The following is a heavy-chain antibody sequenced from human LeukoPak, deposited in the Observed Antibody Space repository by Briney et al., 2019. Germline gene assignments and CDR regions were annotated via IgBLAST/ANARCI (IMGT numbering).Heavy chain of an antibody. Sequence: ASVKVSCKASGYTFPSYGISWVRQAPGQGLEWMGWISTYNGNTNYAQKLQGRVTMTTDTSTITAYMEPRSLRSDDTALYYCARARAVGDYYYYMDVWGKGTTVTVSS. D-gene: IGHD6-19*01. CDR3: ARARAVGDYYYYMDV. V-gene: IGHV1-18*01. J-gene: IGHJ6*03. CDR2: ISTYNGNT. CDR1: GYTFPSYG.